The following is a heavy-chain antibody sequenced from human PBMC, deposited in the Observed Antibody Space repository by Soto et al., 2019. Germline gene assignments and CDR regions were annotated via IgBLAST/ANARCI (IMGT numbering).Heavy chain of an antibody. V-gene: IGHV3-7*01. J-gene: IGHJ5*02. CDR1: GFTFSSYW. CDR2: IKQDGREK. CDR3: ARDLLSSSWYVWFDP. Sequence: GGSLRLSCAASGFTFSSYWMSWVRQAPGKGLEWVANIKQDGREKYYVDSVKGRFTISRDNAKNSLYLQMNSLRAEDTAVYYCARDLLSSSWYVWFDPWGQGTLVTVSS. D-gene: IGHD6-13*01.